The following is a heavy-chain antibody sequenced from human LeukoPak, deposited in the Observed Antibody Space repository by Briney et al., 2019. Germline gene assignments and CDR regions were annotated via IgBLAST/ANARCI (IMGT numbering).Heavy chain of an antibody. V-gene: IGHV3-23*01. D-gene: IGHD3-3*01. CDR3: AKGSYYDFWSDRFYSGDDVFDI. Sequence: GGSLRLSCAASGFTFSSYAMHWVRQAPGKGLEWVSAISGSGGSTYYADSVKGRFTISRDNSKNTLYLQMNSLRAEDTAVYYCAKGSYYDFWSDRFYSGDDVFDIWGQGTMVTVSS. J-gene: IGHJ3*02. CDR1: GFTFSSYA. CDR2: ISGSGGST.